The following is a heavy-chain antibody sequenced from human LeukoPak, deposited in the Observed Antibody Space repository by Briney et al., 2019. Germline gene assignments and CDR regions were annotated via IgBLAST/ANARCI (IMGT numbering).Heavy chain of an antibody. CDR3: ARVDYDSSGYFDY. J-gene: IGHJ4*02. CDR2: VYYSGST. V-gene: IGHV4-59*01. CDR1: GASITTFY. D-gene: IGHD3-22*01. Sequence: SETLSLTCTLSGASITTFYWSWLRQPPGNQLEWLGYVYYSGSTNYNPSFKTRVTISVDTSKNQFSLKLSSVTPADTAVYYCARVDYDSSGYFDYWGQGTLVTVSS.